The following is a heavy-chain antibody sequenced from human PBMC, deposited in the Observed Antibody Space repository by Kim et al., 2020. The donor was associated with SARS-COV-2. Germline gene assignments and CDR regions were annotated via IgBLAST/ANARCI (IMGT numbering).Heavy chain of an antibody. J-gene: IGHJ1*01. D-gene: IGHD2-21*02. CDR3: AKDEKICGGDCSPEYFQH. V-gene: IGHV3-23*01. Sequence: GGSLRLSCAASGFTFSSYAMSWVRQAPGKGLEWVSAISGSGGSTYYADSVKGRFTISRDNTKNTLYLQMNSLRAEDTAVYYCAKDEKICGGDCSPEYFQHWGQGTLVTVSS. CDR2: ISGSGGST. CDR1: GFTFSSYA.